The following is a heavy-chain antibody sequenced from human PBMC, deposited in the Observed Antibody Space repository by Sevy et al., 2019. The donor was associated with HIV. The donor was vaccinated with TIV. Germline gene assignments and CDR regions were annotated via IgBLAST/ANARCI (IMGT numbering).Heavy chain of an antibody. CDR3: AKEVGDSSGYYYVVYYYYGMDV. D-gene: IGHD3-22*01. Sequence: GGSLRLSCAASGFTFSSYGMHWVRQAPGKGLEWVAFIRYDGSNKYYADSVKGRFTISRDKSKNTLYLQMNSLRAEDTAVYYCAKEVGDSSGYYYVVYYYYGMDVWGQGTTVTVSS. V-gene: IGHV3-30*02. CDR1: GFTFSSYG. J-gene: IGHJ6*02. CDR2: IRYDGSNK.